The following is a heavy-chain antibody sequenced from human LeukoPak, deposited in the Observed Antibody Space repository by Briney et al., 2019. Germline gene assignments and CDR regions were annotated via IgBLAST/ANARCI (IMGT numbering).Heavy chain of an antibody. CDR3: ARDKVSQWFGEFDY. CDR2: ISYDGSNK. V-gene: IGHV3-30*01. J-gene: IGHJ4*02. D-gene: IGHD3-10*01. CDR1: GFTFSSYA. Sequence: GGSLRLSCAASGFTFSSYAMHWVRQAPGKGREWVAVISYDGSNKYYADSVKGRFTISRDNSKNTLYLQMNSLRAEDTAVYYCARDKVSQWFGEFDYWGQGTLVTVSS.